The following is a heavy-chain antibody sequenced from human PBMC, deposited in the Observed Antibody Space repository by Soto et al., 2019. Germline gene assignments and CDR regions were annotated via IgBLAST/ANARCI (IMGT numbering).Heavy chain of an antibody. CDR2: ISAYNGNT. D-gene: IGHD6-13*01. J-gene: IGHJ4*02. CDR3: ARSQGSSWYSGFFY. Sequence: GASVKVSCKASGYTFTSYGISWVRQAPGQGLEWMGWISAYNGNTNYAQKLQGRVTTTTDTSTSTAYMELRSLRSDDTAVYYCARSQGSSWYSGFFYWGQGTLVTVSS. CDR1: GYTFTSYG. V-gene: IGHV1-18*04.